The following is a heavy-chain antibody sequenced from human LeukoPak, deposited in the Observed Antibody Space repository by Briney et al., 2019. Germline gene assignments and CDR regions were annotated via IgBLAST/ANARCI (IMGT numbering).Heavy chain of an antibody. D-gene: IGHD3-3*01. J-gene: IGHJ6*02. CDR3: ARDRYDFWSGFRGLYYGMDV. CDR1: GGSISSSNW. V-gene: IGHV4-4*02. CDR2: IYHSGST. Sequence: SETLSLTCAVSGGSISSSNWWSWVRQPPGKGLEWIGEIYHSGSTNYNPSLKSRVTISVDKSKNQFSLKLSSVTAADTAVYYCARDRYDFWSGFRGLYYGMDVWGQGTTVTVSS.